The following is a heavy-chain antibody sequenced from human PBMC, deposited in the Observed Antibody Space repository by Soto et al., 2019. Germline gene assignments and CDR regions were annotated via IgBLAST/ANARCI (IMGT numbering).Heavy chain of an antibody. V-gene: IGHV3-74*01. Sequence: EVQLVESGGGLLQPGGSLRLSCAVSGYTFSNDWMHWVRQAPGKGLVWVSHINSDGSSTNYADFVKGRFTIARDNAKNTVYLQMNSLRAEDTAVYSCARDRSYSLDVWGQGTTVTVSS. CDR2: INSDGSST. CDR1: GYTFSNDW. J-gene: IGHJ6*02. CDR3: ARDRSYSLDV.